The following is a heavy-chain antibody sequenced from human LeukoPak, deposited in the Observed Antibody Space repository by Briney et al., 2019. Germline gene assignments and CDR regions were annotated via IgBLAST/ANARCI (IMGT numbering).Heavy chain of an antibody. J-gene: IGHJ4*02. Sequence: SETLSLTCTVSGGSLSSYYWSWIRQPPGKGLEWIGYIYHSGSTNYNPSLKSRVTISVDMSKNQMSLKLSSVTAADTAVYYCARSRVWSDYWGYCDYWGQGTLVTVSS. D-gene: IGHD3-3*01. CDR2: IYHSGST. V-gene: IGHV4-59*01. CDR1: GGSLSSYY. CDR3: ARSRVWSDYWGYCDY.